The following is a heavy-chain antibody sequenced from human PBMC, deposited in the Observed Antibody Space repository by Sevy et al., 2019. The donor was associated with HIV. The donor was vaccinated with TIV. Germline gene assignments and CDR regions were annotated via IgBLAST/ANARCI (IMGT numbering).Heavy chain of an antibody. D-gene: IGHD6-13*01. Sequence: GGFLRLSCVASGFTFSDHYMEWVRQAPGKGLEWVGRTRNKADGYTTEYAASVKGRFTISGDESKNSLYEQMNSLKAEDTAVYYCATHAGIAAAGRVFDYWGQGTLVTVSS. CDR1: GFTFSDHY. V-gene: IGHV3-72*01. J-gene: IGHJ4*02. CDR2: TRNKADGYTT. CDR3: ATHAGIAAAGRVFDY.